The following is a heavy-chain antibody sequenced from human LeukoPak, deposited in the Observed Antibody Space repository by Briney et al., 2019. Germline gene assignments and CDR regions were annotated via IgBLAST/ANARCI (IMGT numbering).Heavy chain of an antibody. CDR3: ARDGRSYGTGWYTGSFDY. CDR2: ISGSGRNI. D-gene: IGHD6-19*01. J-gene: IGHJ4*02. CDR1: GFTFSDYY. V-gene: IGHV3-11*01. Sequence: GGSLRLSCAASGFTFSDYYMSWVRQAPGKGLEWISYISGSGRNIYYADSVEGRFTISRDNAKNSLYLQMNSLRAEDTAVYYCARDGRSYGTGWYTGSFDYWGQGSLVTVSS.